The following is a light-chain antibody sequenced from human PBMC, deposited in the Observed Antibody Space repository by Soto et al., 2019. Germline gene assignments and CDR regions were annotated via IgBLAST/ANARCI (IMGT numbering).Light chain of an antibody. CDR3: QQYNNWQGP. V-gene: IGKV3-15*01. J-gene: IGKJ1*01. CDR2: GAS. Sequence: EIVMTQSPATLSVSPGERATLSCRASQSVSSNLAWYQQKPGQAPRLLIYGASTRATGIPARFSGSGSGTEFTLTISSLQSEDFAVYYCQQYNNWQGPVGQGTKVEIK. CDR1: QSVSSN.